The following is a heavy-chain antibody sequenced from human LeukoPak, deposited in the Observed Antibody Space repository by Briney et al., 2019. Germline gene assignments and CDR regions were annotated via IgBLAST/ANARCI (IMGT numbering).Heavy chain of an antibody. CDR2: INPSGGGT. D-gene: IGHD3-22*01. V-gene: IGHV1-2*02. J-gene: IGHJ3*02. CDR3: ARAGVWDYSDSSGYHNAAFDI. CDR1: GYTFTEYY. Sequence: ASVTVSCTASGYTFTEYYMHWVRQAPGQGLEWMGWINPSGGGTNYAQKFQGRVTVTRDTSISTAYMDLSRLRSDDTAVYYCARAGVWDYSDSSGYHNAAFDIWGQGTMVTVSS.